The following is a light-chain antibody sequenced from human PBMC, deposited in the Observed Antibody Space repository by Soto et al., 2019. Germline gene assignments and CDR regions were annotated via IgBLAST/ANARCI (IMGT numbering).Light chain of an antibody. CDR2: GAS. J-gene: IGKJ2*01. V-gene: IGKV3-15*01. CDR1: QSVSSN. CDR3: QQYDEWPPSYT. Sequence: EIVMTQSPATLSVSPGERATLSCRASQSVSSNLAWYQQKPGQAPRLLIYGASTRATGVPARISGSGSGTEFTLTISSLQSEDFAVYYCQQYDEWPPSYTFGLGTKVDIK.